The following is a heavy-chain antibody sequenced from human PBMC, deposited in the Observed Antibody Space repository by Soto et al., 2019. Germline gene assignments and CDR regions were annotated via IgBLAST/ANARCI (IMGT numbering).Heavy chain of an antibody. Sequence: PGGSLRLSCAASGFTFSSYAMHWVRQAPGKGLEWVAVISYDGSNKYYADSVKGRFTISRDNSKNTLYLQMNSLRAEDTAVYYCARDRYYDSSGYRQGYFDYWGQGTLVTVSS. D-gene: IGHD3-22*01. CDR1: GFTFSSYA. CDR2: ISYDGSNK. J-gene: IGHJ4*02. CDR3: ARDRYYDSSGYRQGYFDY. V-gene: IGHV3-30-3*01.